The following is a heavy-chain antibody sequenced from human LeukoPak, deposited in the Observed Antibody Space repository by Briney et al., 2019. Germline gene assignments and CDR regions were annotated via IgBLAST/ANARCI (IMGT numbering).Heavy chain of an antibody. Sequence: ASVKVSCKASGYTFTSYGISWVRQAPGQGLAWMGWISAYNGNTNYAQKLQGRVTMATDTSTSTAYMELRSLRSEDTAVYYCAREGRYGDYAGYWGQGTLVTVSS. CDR3: AREGRYGDYAGY. CDR1: GYTFTSYG. D-gene: IGHD4-17*01. V-gene: IGHV1-18*01. J-gene: IGHJ4*02. CDR2: ISAYNGNT.